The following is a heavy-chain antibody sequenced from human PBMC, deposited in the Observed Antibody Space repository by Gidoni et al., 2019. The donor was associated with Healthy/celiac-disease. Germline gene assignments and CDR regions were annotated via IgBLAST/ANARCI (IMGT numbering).Heavy chain of an antibody. V-gene: IGHV4-4*07. J-gene: IGHJ4*02. D-gene: IGHD2-15*01. CDR3: ARGEDGGPDY. CDR1: GGSISSYY. Sequence: QGQLQEPGPGLVKPSETLFITCTVAGGSISSYYWSWLRQPAGKGLEWIGRIYTRGSTNYNPSLKGRVTMSVDTSKNQFSLKLSSVTAADTAVYYCARGEDGGPDYWGQGTLVTVSS. CDR2: IYTRGST.